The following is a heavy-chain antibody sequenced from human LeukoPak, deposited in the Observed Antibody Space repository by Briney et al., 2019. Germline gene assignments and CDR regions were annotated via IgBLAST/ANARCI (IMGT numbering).Heavy chain of an antibody. V-gene: IGHV4-38-2*02. CDR1: GYSISSGYY. CDR2: IYHSGST. CDR3: ARARRWNAAVEGWWFDP. Sequence: EPSETLSLTCIVSGYSISSGYYWGWIRHPPGKGLEWIGSIYHSGSTYYNPSLKSRVTMSVDTSKNQFSLKLSSVTAADTAVYYCARARRWNAAVEGWWFDPWGQGTLVTVSS. J-gene: IGHJ5*02. D-gene: IGHD1-1*01.